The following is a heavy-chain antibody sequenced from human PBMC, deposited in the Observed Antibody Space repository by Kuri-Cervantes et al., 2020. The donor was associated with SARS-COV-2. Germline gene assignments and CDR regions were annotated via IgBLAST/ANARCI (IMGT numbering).Heavy chain of an antibody. CDR2: VNHSGST. J-gene: IGHJ4*02. V-gene: IGHV4-34*01. Sequence: GSLRLSCAFYGESFSGYYWNWIRQSPGKGLEWIGEVNHSGSTNYNPSLKSRVTISVDTSKNQFSLKLSSVTAADTAVYYCARGRSTSCYPHWGQGTLVTVSS. CDR1: GESFSGYY. D-gene: IGHD2-2*01. CDR3: ARGRSTSCYPH.